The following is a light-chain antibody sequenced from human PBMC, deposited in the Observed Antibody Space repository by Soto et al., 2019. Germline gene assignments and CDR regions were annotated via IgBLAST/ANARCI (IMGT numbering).Light chain of an antibody. CDR1: NTDIGDHNS. CDR2: DVH. CDR3: CSLTGRYSWV. J-gene: IGLJ3*02. V-gene: IGLV2-11*01. Sequence: QSVLTQPRSVSGSPGQSVTISCTGTNTDIGDHNSVSWYQQLPGKAPKLMIFDVHQRPSGVPSRFSASKSGDTASLTISGLQAEDEADYYCCSLTGRYSWVFGGGTKVTVL.